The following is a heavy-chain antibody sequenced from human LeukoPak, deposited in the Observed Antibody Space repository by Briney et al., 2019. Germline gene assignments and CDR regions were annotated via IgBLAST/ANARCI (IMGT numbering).Heavy chain of an antibody. D-gene: IGHD3-3*01. Sequence: GGSLRLSCAASGFTFRSYSMNWVRQAPGKGLEWVSFISSSSSYIYHADPVKGRFTISRDNAKNSLYLQMNSLRAEDTAVYYCARDTRTIFGVASLDYWGQGTLVTVSS. V-gene: IGHV3-21*01. CDR1: GFTFRSYS. J-gene: IGHJ4*02. CDR3: ARDTRTIFGVASLDY. CDR2: ISSSSSYI.